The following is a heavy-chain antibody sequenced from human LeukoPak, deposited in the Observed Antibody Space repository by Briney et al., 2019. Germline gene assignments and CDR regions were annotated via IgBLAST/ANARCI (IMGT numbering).Heavy chain of an antibody. J-gene: IGHJ4*02. Sequence: GGSLRLSCAASGFTFSSYSMSWVRQAPGKGLEWVANIKQVRSEKYYVDSVKGRLTISRENAKNTLYLERNSLRAENTPWYYCARVFIGDYGDYPFDYWGQRTLVTASS. D-gene: IGHD4-17*01. CDR2: IKQVRSEK. CDR1: GFTFSSYS. CDR3: ARVFIGDYGDYPFDY. V-gene: IGHV3-7*01.